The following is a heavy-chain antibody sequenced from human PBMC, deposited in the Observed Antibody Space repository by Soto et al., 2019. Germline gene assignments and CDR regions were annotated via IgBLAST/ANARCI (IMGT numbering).Heavy chain of an antibody. J-gene: IGHJ6*02. Sequence: QVQLQESGPGLVKPSETLSLTCTVSGGSVSSGSYYWSWIRQPPGKGLEWIGYIYYSGSTNYNPSLKRRVTISVNTSKNQFSLKLSSVTAADTAVYYCARGGYCSSTSCYTYPEHMDVWGQGTTVTVSS. CDR2: IYYSGST. CDR1: GGSVSSGSYY. V-gene: IGHV4-61*01. CDR3: ARGGYCSSTSCYTYPEHMDV. D-gene: IGHD2-2*02.